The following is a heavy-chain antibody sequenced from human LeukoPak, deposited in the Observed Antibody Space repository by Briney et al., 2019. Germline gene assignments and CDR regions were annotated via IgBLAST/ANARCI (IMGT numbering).Heavy chain of an antibody. J-gene: IGHJ3*02. D-gene: IGHD5-12*01. V-gene: IGHV3-30*03. CDR1: GYTFTHYG. Sequence: GGSLRLSCVISGYTFTHYGFHWVRQAPGKALEWVAYISYNGNNKYEDSVEGRFTISRDNSKNTLHLQMNGLRAEDTAVYYCARDPLDISRWANAFDIWGQGTTVIVSS. CDR2: ISYNGNNK. CDR3: ARDPLDISRWANAFDI.